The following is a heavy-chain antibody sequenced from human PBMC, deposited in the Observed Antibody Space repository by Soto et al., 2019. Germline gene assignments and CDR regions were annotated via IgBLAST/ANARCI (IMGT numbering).Heavy chain of an antibody. CDR1: GYTFTGYY. Sequence: ASVKVSCKASGYTFTGYYMHWVRQAPGQGLEWMGWINPNSGGTNYAQKFQGWVTMTRDTSISTAYMELSRLRSDDTAVYYCAGDGSSGAGGYYYYGMDVWGQGTTVTVSS. CDR3: AGDGSSGAGGYYYYGMDV. D-gene: IGHD3-10*01. CDR2: INPNSGGT. J-gene: IGHJ6*02. V-gene: IGHV1-2*04.